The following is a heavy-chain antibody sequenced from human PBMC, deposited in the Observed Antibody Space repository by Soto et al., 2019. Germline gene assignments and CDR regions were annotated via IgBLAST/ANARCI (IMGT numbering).Heavy chain of an antibody. V-gene: IGHV1-69*02. Sequence: SVKVSCKASGGTFSSYTISWVRQAPGQGLEWMGRIIPILGIANYAQKFQGRVTITADKSTSTAYMELSSLRSDDTAEYYCARITMVRGVMGSHDAFDIWGQGTMVTV. J-gene: IGHJ3*02. CDR3: ARITMVRGVMGSHDAFDI. D-gene: IGHD3-10*01. CDR1: GGTFSSYT. CDR2: IIPILGIA.